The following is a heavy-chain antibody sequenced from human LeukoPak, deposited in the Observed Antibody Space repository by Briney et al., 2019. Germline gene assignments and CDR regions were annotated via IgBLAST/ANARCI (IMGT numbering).Heavy chain of an antibody. CDR3: AREGKHSYYFDY. Sequence: GGSLRLSCAAAGFTFNNYAMSWVRQAPGKGLKWVSGISSGGSTYYADSVKGRFTISRDNSKNTLYLQMNSLRAEDTAVYYCAREGKHSYYFDYWGQGTLVTVSS. V-gene: IGHV3-23*01. CDR1: GFTFNNYA. CDR2: ISSGGST. J-gene: IGHJ4*02. D-gene: IGHD4-11*01.